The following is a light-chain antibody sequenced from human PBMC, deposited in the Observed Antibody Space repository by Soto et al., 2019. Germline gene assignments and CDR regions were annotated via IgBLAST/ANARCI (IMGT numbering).Light chain of an antibody. J-gene: IGLJ2*01. CDR2: EVS. CDR1: SSDVGGYNY. CDR3: SSYTSRSTLVV. Sequence: QSALTQPASVSGSPGQSITISCTGTSSDVGGYNYVSWYQQHPGKAPKLMIYEVSNRPSGVSDRFSGYKSGNTASLTIFGLQAEDEADYYGSSYTSRSTLVVFGGGTKVTVL. V-gene: IGLV2-14*01.